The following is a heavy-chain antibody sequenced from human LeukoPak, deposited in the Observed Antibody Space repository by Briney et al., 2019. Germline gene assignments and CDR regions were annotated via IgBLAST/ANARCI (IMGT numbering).Heavy chain of an antibody. CDR3: ARRDISSGWSFDY. V-gene: IGHV4-4*07. CDR2: IHTSGST. J-gene: IGHJ4*02. CDR1: GGSISNYH. Sequence: SETLSLTCTVSGGSISNYHWSWIRQPAGKGLEWIGQIHTSGSTNYNPPLKSRVTMSINTPENQLSLTIRSVTAADTAVYYCARRDISSGWSFDYWGQGTLVTVSS. D-gene: IGHD6-19*01.